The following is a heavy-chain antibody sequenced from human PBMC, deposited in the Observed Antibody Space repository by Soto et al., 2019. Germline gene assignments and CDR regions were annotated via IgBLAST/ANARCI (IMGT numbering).Heavy chain of an antibody. J-gene: IGHJ4*02. CDR3: AREKRASGYFDY. D-gene: IGHD6-25*01. V-gene: IGHV3-7*01. CDR2: IKQDGSEK. Sequence: VQLVESGGGLVPPGGSLRLYCAGAGFTFSSYWMSWVRQAPGKGLEWVANIKQDGSEKYYVDSVNGRFTISRDNAKNSLYLQMHSLRVEDTAVYYCAREKRASGYFDYWGQGTLVAVSP. CDR1: GFTFSSYW.